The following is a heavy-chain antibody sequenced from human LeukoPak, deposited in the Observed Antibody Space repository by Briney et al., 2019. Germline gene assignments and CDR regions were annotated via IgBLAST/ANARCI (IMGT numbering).Heavy chain of an antibody. CDR3: AREDSSSARLDY. V-gene: IGHV3-30-3*01. J-gene: IGHJ4*02. CDR2: ISYDGSNK. Sequence: PGRSLRLSCAASGFTFSSYAMHWVRQAPGKGLEWVAVISYDGSNKYYADFVKGRFTISRDNSKNTLYLQMNSLRAEDTAVYYCAREDSSSARLDYWGQGTLVTVSS. D-gene: IGHD6-6*01. CDR1: GFTFSSYA.